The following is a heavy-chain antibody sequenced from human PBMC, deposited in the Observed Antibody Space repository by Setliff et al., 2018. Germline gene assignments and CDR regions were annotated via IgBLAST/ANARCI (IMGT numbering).Heavy chain of an antibody. V-gene: IGHV3-15*01. J-gene: IGHJ4*02. CDR2: IKSAADGGTI. D-gene: IGHD3-10*01. CDR3: TTDWSRGDSGNYLRLDY. Sequence: PGESLKISCLASGFSFSNTKMSWIRQAPGKGLEWVGRIKSAADGGTIEYAAAVNGRFTVSRDDSKNTLFLQMNSLKTEDTALYYCTTDWSRGDSGNYLRLDYWGPGTRVTVSS. CDR1: GFSFSNTK.